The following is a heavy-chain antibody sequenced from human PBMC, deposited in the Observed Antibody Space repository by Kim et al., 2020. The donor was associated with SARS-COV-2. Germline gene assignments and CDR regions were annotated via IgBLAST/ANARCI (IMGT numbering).Heavy chain of an antibody. D-gene: IGHD4-17*01. CDR3: ATVTAAWYFDA. CDR1: GFTFSSHW. J-gene: IGHJ2*01. Sequence: GGSLRLSCAASGFTFSSHWMHWVRQTPGKGLMWVSRINSDGTITSYADSVKGRFTVSRDNSKNTLYLQMHGLTAEDTAVYYCATVTAAWYFDAWGGGTLV. CDR2: INSDGTIT. V-gene: IGHV3-74*03.